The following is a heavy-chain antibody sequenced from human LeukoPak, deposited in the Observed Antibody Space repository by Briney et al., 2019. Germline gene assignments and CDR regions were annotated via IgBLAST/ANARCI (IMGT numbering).Heavy chain of an antibody. J-gene: IGHJ4*02. D-gene: IGHD3-3*01. CDR1: GFTFGSYG. V-gene: IGHV3-33*01. CDR3: AREASGYYRDF. Sequence: GGSLRLSCEASGFTFGSYGMHWVRQAPGKGLEWVAIIWHDGSTQLYADSVKGRFIINRDDSKNTLYLEMNSLRVEDTAVYYCAREASGYYRDFWGQGTLVIVPS. CDR2: IWHDGSTQ.